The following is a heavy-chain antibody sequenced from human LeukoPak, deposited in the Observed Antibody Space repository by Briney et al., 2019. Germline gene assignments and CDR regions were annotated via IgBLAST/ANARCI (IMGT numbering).Heavy chain of an antibody. CDR2: INGDGSST. Sequence: SGGSLRLSCAASGFTFRSYWMHWVRQAPGKGLVWVSRINGDGSSTSYADSVKGRFTISRDNAKNTLYLQMNSLRVEDTAVYYCASSIVVRPALDYWGQGTLVTVSS. CDR3: ASSIVVRPALDY. V-gene: IGHV3-74*01. J-gene: IGHJ4*02. D-gene: IGHD6-6*01. CDR1: GFTFRSYW.